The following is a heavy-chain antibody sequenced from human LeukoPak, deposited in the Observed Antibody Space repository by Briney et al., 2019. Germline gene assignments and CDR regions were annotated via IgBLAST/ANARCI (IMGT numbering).Heavy chain of an antibody. CDR3: ARNSRRWLQLYFQH. J-gene: IGHJ1*01. D-gene: IGHD5-24*01. Sequence: SETLSLTCTVSGGSISSSSYYWGWIRQPPGKGLEWIGEINHSGSTNYNPSLKIRVTISVDTSKNQFSLKLSSVTAADTAVYYCARNSRRWLQLYFQHWGQGTLVTVSS. V-gene: IGHV4-39*07. CDR2: INHSGST. CDR1: GGSISSSSYY.